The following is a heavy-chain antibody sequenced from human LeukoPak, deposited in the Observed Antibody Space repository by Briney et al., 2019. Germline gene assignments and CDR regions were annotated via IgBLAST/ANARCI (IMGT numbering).Heavy chain of an antibody. V-gene: IGHV3-23*01. CDR2: ISGSGGRT. D-gene: IGHD3-16*01. CDR3: ARDQGVVTSPGGHMITFGGVPSD. J-gene: IGHJ4*02. CDR1: GFTFSSYA. Sequence: GGSLRLSCAASGFTFSSYAMSWVRQAPGKGLEWVSVISGSGGRTSYADSVKGRFTISRDNAKNTLYLQMNSLRAEDTAVYYCARDQGVVTSPGGHMITFGGVPSDWGQGTLVTVSS.